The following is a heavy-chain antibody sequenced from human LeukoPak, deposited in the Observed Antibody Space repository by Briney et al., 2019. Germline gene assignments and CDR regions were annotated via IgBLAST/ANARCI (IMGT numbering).Heavy chain of an antibody. CDR1: GGSISSYY. CDR3: ASSGGYYFDY. Sequence: SETLSLTCTVSGGSISSYYWSWIRQPAGKGLEWIGYIYYSGSTNYNPSLKSRVTISVDTSRNQFSLKLSSVTAADTAVYYCASSGGYYFDYWGQGTLVTVSS. V-gene: IGHV4-59*01. J-gene: IGHJ4*02. CDR2: IYYSGST.